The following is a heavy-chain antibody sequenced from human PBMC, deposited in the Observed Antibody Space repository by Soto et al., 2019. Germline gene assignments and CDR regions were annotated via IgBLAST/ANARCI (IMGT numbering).Heavy chain of an antibody. V-gene: IGHV1-2*02. D-gene: IGHD1-26*01. J-gene: IGHJ6*02. CDR3: VREAGATGNSDSGMDV. CDR1: GYTFIGHY. Sequence: QVQLVQSGAEVKKPGASVKVSCKASGYTFIGHYLHWVRQAPGQGVEWLGWTNPSSGTTNFAQKFQGRVTMTRDTSISTAYLELSRLRSDETVIYCCVREAGATGNSDSGMDVWGPGNRVTVSS. CDR2: TNPSSGTT.